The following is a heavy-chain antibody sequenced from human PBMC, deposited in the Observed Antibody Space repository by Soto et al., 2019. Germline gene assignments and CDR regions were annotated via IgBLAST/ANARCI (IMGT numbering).Heavy chain of an antibody. CDR1: GFTFNNYG. CDR3: ARRQISPPTRGAATASGAMDV. CDR2: IWNDGSNS. V-gene: IGHV3-33*08. Sequence: GGSLRLSCAASGFTFNNYGMHWVRQAPGKGLEWVAVIWNDGSNSYYANSVKGRFTISRDNSKNTLHLQMSSLRAEDTAVYYCARRQISPPTRGAATASGAMDVWGQGTTVTVSS. D-gene: IGHD6-13*01. J-gene: IGHJ6*02.